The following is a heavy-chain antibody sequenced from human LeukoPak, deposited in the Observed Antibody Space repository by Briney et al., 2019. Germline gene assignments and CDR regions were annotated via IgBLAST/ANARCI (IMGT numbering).Heavy chain of an antibody. V-gene: IGHV3-23*01. D-gene: IGHD2-2*01. CDR3: AKTSGVVVPAAMINY. J-gene: IGHJ4*02. CDR1: GFTFSSFD. Sequence: GGSLRLSCAASGFTFSSFDMTWVRQAPGKGLEWVSSISRRGNSTHYADSVKGRFTISRDASKNTVDLQMNNLRAEDTAVYYCAKTSGVVVPAAMINYWGQGTLVTVSS. CDR2: ISRRGNST.